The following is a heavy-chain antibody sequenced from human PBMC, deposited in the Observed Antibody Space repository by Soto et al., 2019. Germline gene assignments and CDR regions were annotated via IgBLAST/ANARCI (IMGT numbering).Heavy chain of an antibody. CDR1: GGSISSYY. V-gene: IGHV4-59*01. CDR3: ARDRGGVASNWFDP. D-gene: IGHD3-10*01. CDR2: IHYSGST. J-gene: IGHJ5*02. Sequence: SETLSLTCTVSGGSISSYYWSWIRQPPGKGLEWIGYIHYSGSTKYNPSLKSRVTISVDTSKNQFSLKLSSVTAADTAVYYCARDRGGVASNWFDPWGQGTPVTVSS.